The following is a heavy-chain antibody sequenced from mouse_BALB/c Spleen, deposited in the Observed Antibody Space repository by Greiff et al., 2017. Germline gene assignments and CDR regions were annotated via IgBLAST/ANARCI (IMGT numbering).Heavy chain of an antibody. CDR1: GYTFSSYW. Sequence: VQLQESGAELMKPGASVKISCKATGYTFSSYWVEWVKQRPGHGLEWIGEILPGSGSTNYNEKFKGKATFTADTSSNTAYMQLSSLTSEDSAVYYCARSNYDYDPFAYWGQGTLVTVSA. CDR3: ARSNYDYDPFAY. V-gene: IGHV1-9*01. D-gene: IGHD2-4*01. J-gene: IGHJ3*01. CDR2: ILPGSGST.